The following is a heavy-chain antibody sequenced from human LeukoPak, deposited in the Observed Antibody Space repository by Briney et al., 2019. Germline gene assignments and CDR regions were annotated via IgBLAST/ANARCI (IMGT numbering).Heavy chain of an antibody. CDR3: ATFDYGDYHTDY. CDR1: GGSFSGYY. CDR2: INHSGST. J-gene: IGHJ4*02. Sequence: SETLSLTCAVYGGSFSGYYWSWIRQPPGKGLEWIGEINHSGSTNYNPSLKSRVTISVDASKNQFSLKLSSVTAADTAVYYCATFDYGDYHTDYWGQGTLVTVSS. D-gene: IGHD4-17*01. V-gene: IGHV4-34*01.